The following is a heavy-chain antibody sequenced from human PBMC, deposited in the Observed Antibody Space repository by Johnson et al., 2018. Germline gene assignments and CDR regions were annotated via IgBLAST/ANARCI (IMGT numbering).Heavy chain of an antibody. CDR1: GGSFSSYT. J-gene: IGHJ6*02. CDR3: AKDNLPGIAEIDYSYGMDV. Sequence: QVQLVESGAEVKKHGSSVKVSCKASGGSFSSYTVIWVRQAPGQGLEWMGRIIPIFGITNYAQKFQGRVTITADKSTRTAYMELSSLRSEDKALYYCAKDNLPGIAEIDYSYGMDVWGQGTTVTVSS. CDR2: IIPIFGIT. V-gene: IGHV1-69*09. D-gene: IGHD6-13*01.